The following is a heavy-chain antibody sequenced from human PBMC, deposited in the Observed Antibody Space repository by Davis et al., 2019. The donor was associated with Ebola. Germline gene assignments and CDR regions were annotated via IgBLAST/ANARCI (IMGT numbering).Heavy chain of an antibody. CDR3: ARGPPYGSGSYSDY. CDR2: INPNTGGT. Sequence: ASVKVSCKTSGYTFTGYYVHWVRQAPGQGLEYMGRINPNTGGTSSAQEFQGWVTMTRDTSISTAYMELSSLGYDDTAVYFCARGPPYGSGSYSDYWGQGTPVTVSS. J-gene: IGHJ4*02. V-gene: IGHV1-2*04. CDR1: GYTFTGYY. D-gene: IGHD3-10*01.